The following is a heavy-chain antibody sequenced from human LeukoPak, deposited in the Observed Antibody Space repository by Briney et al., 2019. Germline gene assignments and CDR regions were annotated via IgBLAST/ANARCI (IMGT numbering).Heavy chain of an antibody. V-gene: IGHV4-59*11. CDR3: AAQAWIQLEDWFDP. Sequence: PSETLSLTCTVSGGSISSHYWSWLRQPPGKGLEWIGYIYYSGSTNYNPSLKSRVTISVDTSKNQFSLKLSSVTAADTAVYYCAAQAWIQLEDWFDPWGQGTLVTVSS. CDR1: GGSISSHY. J-gene: IGHJ5*02. D-gene: IGHD5-18*01. CDR2: IYYSGST.